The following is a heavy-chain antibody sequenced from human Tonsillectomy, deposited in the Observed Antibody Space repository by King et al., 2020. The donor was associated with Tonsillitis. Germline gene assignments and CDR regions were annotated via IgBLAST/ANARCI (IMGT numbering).Heavy chain of an antibody. D-gene: IGHD3-22*01. Sequence: QLQESGPGLVKPSGTLSLTCAVSGGSISSSNWWSWVSQPPGKGLEWIGEIYHSGSTNYNPSLKSRVTISVDKSKNQFSLKLRSVTAADTAVYYCARDAGATYYYDSSGLLAFDIWGQGTMVTVSS. J-gene: IGHJ3*02. CDR3: ARDAGATYYYDSSGLLAFDI. CDR1: GGSISSSNW. CDR2: IYHSGST. V-gene: IGHV4-4*02.